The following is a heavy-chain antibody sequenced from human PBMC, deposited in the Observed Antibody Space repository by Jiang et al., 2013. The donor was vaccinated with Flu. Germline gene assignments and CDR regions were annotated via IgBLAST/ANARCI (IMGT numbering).Heavy chain of an antibody. CDR1: GGSFNTYT. Sequence: GAEVKKPGSSVRVSCKASGGSFNTYTISWVRQAPGQGLEWMGRIIPSHGIASYAQRFQGRVTITADRSTSTAHMELSRLRSEDSAVYYCARGGGPTEYYFHGLDVWGQGTTVTVSS. CDR3: ARGGGPTEYYFHGLDV. J-gene: IGHJ6*02. CDR2: IIPSHGIA. V-gene: IGHV1-69*02. D-gene: IGHD3-16*01.